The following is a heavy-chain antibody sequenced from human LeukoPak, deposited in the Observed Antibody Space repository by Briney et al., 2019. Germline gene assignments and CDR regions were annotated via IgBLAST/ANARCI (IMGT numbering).Heavy chain of an antibody. V-gene: IGHV4-39*01. CDR3: AVISARDNHSMDV. J-gene: IGHJ6*02. D-gene: IGHD1-14*01. Sequence: SETLSLTCTVSGDSISNSRYFWGWVRQPPGKGLEWIGSIYYSGSTYYNLSLKSRVTMSVDTSKNQFSLNLSSVTAADTAVYYCAVISARDNHSMDVWGQGTTVTVSS. CDR2: IYYSGST. CDR1: GDSISNSRYF.